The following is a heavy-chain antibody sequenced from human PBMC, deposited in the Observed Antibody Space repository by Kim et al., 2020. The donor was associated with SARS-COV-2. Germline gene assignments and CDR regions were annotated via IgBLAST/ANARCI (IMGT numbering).Heavy chain of an antibody. Sequence: GGSLRLSCAASGFTFSSYWMHWVRQAPGKGLVWVSRINSDGSSTRYADAVKGRFTISRDNAENTLYLQMNSLRAEDTAVYYCVREASDFWSGYYPYYYYGMDLWRRGTADSVST. J-gene: IGHJ6*01. CDR1: GFTFSSYW. D-gene: IGHD3-3*01. CDR3: VREASDFWSGYYPYYYYGMDL. V-gene: IGHV3-74*01. CDR2: INSDGSST.